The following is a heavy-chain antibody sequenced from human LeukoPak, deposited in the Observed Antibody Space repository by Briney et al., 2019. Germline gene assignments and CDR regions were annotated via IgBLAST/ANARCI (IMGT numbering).Heavy chain of an antibody. CDR1: GFTFDDYA. D-gene: IGHD1-14*01. CDR2: ISWNSGSI. J-gene: IGHJ5*02. V-gene: IGHV3-9*01. Sequence: TGGSLRLSCAASGFTFDDYAMHWVRQAPGKGLEWVSGISWNSGSIGYADSVKGRFTISRDNAKNSLYLQMNSLRAEDTALYYCAKDNDRVLRYNWFDPWGQGTLVTVSS. CDR3: AKDNDRVLRYNWFDP.